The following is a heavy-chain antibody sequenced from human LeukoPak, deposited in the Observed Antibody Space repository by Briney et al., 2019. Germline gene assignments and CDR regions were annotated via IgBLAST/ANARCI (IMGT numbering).Heavy chain of an antibody. D-gene: IGHD1-26*01. V-gene: IGHV3-30*03. Sequence: GSSLKLSCAASGFTFSSYGMHWVRQAPGKGLEWVAVISSDGSSKQSADSVKSRFTISRGNSKNMLFLQMDSLRAEDAAVYYCARDLSGSYVSDYWGQGTLVTVSS. J-gene: IGHJ4*02. CDR3: ARDLSGSYVSDY. CDR1: GFTFSSYG. CDR2: ISSDGSSK.